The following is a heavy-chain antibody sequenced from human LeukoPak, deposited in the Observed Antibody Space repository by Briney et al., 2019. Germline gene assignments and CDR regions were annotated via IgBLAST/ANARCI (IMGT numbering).Heavy chain of an antibody. D-gene: IGHD5-12*01. Sequence: PSETLSLTCTVSGGSISIYYWSWIRQPPGKGLEWIGYIYDSGSTNYNPSLKSRVTISVDTSKNQFSLKLSSVTAADTAVYYCARAGGRDFHFDSWGQGTLVTVSS. CDR1: GGSISIYY. CDR2: IYDSGST. V-gene: IGHV4-59*01. CDR3: ARAGGRDFHFDS. J-gene: IGHJ4*02.